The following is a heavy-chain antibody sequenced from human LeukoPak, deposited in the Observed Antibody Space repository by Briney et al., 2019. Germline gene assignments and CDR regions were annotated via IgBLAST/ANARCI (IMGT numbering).Heavy chain of an antibody. J-gene: IGHJ3*02. Sequence: ASVKVSCKASGYTFTSYYMHWVRQATGQGLEWMGWMNPNSGNTGYAQKFQGRVTITRNTSISTAYMELSSLRSEDTAVYYCAIMRDAFDIWGQGTMVTVSS. D-gene: IGHD3-16*01. CDR3: AIMRDAFDI. CDR2: MNPNSGNT. V-gene: IGHV1-8*03. CDR1: GYTFTSYY.